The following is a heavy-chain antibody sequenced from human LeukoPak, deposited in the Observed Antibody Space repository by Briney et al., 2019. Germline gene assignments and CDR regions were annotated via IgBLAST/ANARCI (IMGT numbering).Heavy chain of an antibody. CDR2: IYTSGST. V-gene: IGHV4-4*09. J-gene: IGHJ4*02. CDR3: ARSGRISAFAS. Sequence: SETLSLTCAFAVGSSSSYYWCWIRQPPGKGLEWIGYIYTSGSTNYNPSLKGRVTISLDTAKNQLSLKLNSVTAADTAVYYCARSGRISAFASWGQGNLVTASS. D-gene: IGHD2/OR15-2a*01. CDR1: VGSSSSYY.